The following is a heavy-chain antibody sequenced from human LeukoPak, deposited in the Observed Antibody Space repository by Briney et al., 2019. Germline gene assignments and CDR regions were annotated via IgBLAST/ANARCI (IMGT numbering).Heavy chain of an antibody. D-gene: IGHD2-15*01. Sequence: SETLSLTCTVSGGSISSGDYYWSWIRQPPGKGLEWIGYIYYSGSTYYNPSLKSRLTMSVDTSKNQFSLKLSSVTAADTAVYYCARVSEVVAATPVFYWGQGTLVTVSS. CDR3: ARVSEVVAATPVFY. CDR1: GGSISSGDYY. CDR2: IYYSGST. J-gene: IGHJ4*02. V-gene: IGHV4-30-4*02.